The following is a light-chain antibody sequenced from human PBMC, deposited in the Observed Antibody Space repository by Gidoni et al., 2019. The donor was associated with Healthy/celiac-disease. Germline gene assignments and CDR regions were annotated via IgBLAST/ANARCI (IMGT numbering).Light chain of an antibody. CDR2: DNN. J-gene: IGLJ2*01. CDR1: SSNIGNNY. V-gene: IGLV1-51*01. Sequence: QSVLTQPPSVSAAPGQKVTRSCSGSSSNIGNNYVSWYQQLPGTAPKLLIYDNNKRPSGIPDRFSGSKSGTSATLGITGLQTGDEADYYCGTWDSSLSARVFGGGTKLTVL. CDR3: GTWDSSLSARV.